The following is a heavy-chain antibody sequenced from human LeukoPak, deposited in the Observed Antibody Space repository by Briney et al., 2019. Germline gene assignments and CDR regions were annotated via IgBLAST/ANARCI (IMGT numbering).Heavy chain of an antibody. D-gene: IGHD6-19*01. Sequence: SETLSLTCTVSGGSISSYYWSGIRQPPGKGLEWIGYIYYSGSTNYNPSLKSRVTISVDTSKNQFSLRLSSVTAADTAVYYCARGEYSSGWYWDWGQGTLVTVSS. J-gene: IGHJ4*02. CDR3: ARGEYSSGWYWD. CDR2: IYYSGST. CDR1: GGSISSYY. V-gene: IGHV4-59*08.